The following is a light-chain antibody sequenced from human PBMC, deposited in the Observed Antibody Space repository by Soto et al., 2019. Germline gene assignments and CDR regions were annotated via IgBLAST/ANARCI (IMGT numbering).Light chain of an antibody. V-gene: IGLV1-40*01. J-gene: IGLJ1*01. Sequence: QSVLTQPPSVSGAQGQRVTISCTGSSSNIGAGYDVHWYQQLPGTAPRLLIYGNSNRPSGVPDRFYGSKSGTSASLAITGLQAEDEADYYCQSYDSSLSAYVFGTGTKVTVL. CDR3: QSYDSSLSAYV. CDR2: GNS. CDR1: SSNIGAGYD.